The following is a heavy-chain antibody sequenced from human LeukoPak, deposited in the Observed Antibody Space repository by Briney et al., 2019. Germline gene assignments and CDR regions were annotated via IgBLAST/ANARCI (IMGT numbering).Heavy chain of an antibody. D-gene: IGHD5-18*01. CDR3: ARPVPDTAMGLARGWFDP. CDR1: GYSFTSYW. V-gene: IGHV5-51*01. CDR2: IYPGDSDT. J-gene: IGHJ5*02. Sequence: GESLKISCKGSGYSFTSYWIGWVRQMPGKGLEWMGTIYPGDSDTRYSPSFQGQVTISADKSISTAYLQWSSLKASDTAMYYCARPVPDTAMGLARGWFDPWGQGTLVTVSS.